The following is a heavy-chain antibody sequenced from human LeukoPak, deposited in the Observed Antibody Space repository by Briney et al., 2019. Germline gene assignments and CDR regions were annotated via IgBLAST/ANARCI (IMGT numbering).Heavy chain of an antibody. J-gene: IGHJ3*02. CDR3: ARVGSSGWYGEHAFDI. V-gene: IGHV3-20*04. Sequence: GGSLRLSCAASGFTFDDYGMSWVRQAPGKGLEWVSGINWNGGSTGYADSVKGRFTISRDNAKNSLYLQMNSLRAEDTALYYCARVGSSGWYGEHAFDIWGQGTMVTVSS. CDR2: INWNGGST. CDR1: GFTFDDYG. D-gene: IGHD6-19*01.